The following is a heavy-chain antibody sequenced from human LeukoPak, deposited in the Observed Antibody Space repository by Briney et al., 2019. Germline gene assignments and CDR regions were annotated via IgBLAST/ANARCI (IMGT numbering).Heavy chain of an antibody. D-gene: IGHD1-26*01. CDR2: INPSGGST. CDR3: ATRYSGDWYFDL. Sequence: GASVKVSCKASGYTFTSYYMHWVRQAPGQGLEWMGIINPSGGSTSYAQKFQGRVTMTEDTSTDTAYMELSSLRSEDTAVYYCATRYSGDWYFDLWGRGTLVTVSS. J-gene: IGHJ2*01. CDR1: GYTFTSYY. V-gene: IGHV1-46*01.